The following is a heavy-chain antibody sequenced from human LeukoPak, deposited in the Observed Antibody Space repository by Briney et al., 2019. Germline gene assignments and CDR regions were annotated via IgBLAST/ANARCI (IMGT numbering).Heavy chain of an antibody. Sequence: ASVTVSCKASGYTFTGSYMHWVRQAPGQGLEWMGRINPNSGGTNYAQKFQGRVTMTRDTSISTAYMELNSLTSDDTAVYFCARYYASGSYHDYWGQGTLVTVSS. V-gene: IGHV1-2*06. J-gene: IGHJ4*02. CDR2: INPNSGGT. CDR3: ARYYASGSYHDY. D-gene: IGHD3-10*01. CDR1: GYTFTGSY.